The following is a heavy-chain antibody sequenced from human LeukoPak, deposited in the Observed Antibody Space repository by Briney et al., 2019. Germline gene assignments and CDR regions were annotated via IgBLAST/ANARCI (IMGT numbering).Heavy chain of an antibody. CDR1: GFTFSSYA. CDR2: ISGSGGST. D-gene: IGHD6-6*01. V-gene: IGHV3-23*01. CDR3: AKGSEYSSSLLDY. J-gene: IGHJ4*02. Sequence: QSGGSLRLSCAASGFTFSSYAMSWVRQAPGKGLEWVSAISGSGGSTYYADSVKGRFTISRDNSKNTLYLQMNSLRPEDTAVYYCAKGSEYSSSLLDYWGQGTLVTVSS.